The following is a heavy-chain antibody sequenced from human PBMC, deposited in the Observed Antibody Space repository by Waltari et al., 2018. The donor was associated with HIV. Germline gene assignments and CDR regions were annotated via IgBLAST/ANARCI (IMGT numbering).Heavy chain of an antibody. Sequence: QVHLVQSGGEVKKPGASVKVSCKASGYTFITYGISWERQAPGQGLEWMGWISVYNGDTNYAQKFQGRVTMTTDTSTSTAYMELRSLRSDDTAVYFCARVSGSGYYGMDVWGQGTTVTVSS. V-gene: IGHV1-18*01. CDR2: ISVYNGDT. CDR1: GYTFITYG. D-gene: IGHD3-10*01. J-gene: IGHJ6*02. CDR3: ARVSGSGYYGMDV.